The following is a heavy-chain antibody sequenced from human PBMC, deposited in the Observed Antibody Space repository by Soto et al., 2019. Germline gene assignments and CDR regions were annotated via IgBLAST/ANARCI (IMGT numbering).Heavy chain of an antibody. J-gene: IGHJ5*02. CDR2: ISAYNGNT. D-gene: IGHD6-13*01. CDR3: ARDGRQEQKGRNNWFDP. CDR1: GYTFTSYG. V-gene: IGHV1-18*01. Sequence: QVQLVQSGAEVKKPGASVKVSCKASGYTFTSYGISWVRQAPGQGLEWMGWISAYNGNTNYAQKLQGRVTMTTDTSTSTAYRELRSLRSDDTAVYYCARDGRQEQKGRNNWFDPWGQGTLVTVSS.